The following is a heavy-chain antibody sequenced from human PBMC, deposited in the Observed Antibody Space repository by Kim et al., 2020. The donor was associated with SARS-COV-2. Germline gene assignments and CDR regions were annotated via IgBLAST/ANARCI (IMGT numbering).Heavy chain of an antibody. CDR1: GFTFSSYS. CDR2: ISSSSYI. J-gene: IGHJ3*02. Sequence: GGSLRLSCAASGFTFSSYSMNWVRQAPGKGLEWVASISSSSYIDYADSVKGRFTISRDNAKNSLYLQMNSLRAEDTAVYYCASDAVIVVVNDVFKIWGQGTMVTVSS. D-gene: IGHD3-22*01. CDR3: ASDAVIVVVNDVFKI. V-gene: IGHV3-21*01.